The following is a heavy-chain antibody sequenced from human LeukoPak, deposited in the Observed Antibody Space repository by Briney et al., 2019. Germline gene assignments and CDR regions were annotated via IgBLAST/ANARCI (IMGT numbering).Heavy chain of an antibody. CDR1: GFTFSSYA. D-gene: IGHD1-26*01. CDR2: ISYDGSNK. J-gene: IGHJ4*02. Sequence: GRSLRLSCAASGFTFSSYALHWVRQAPGKGLEWVAVISYDGSNKYYADSVKGRFTISRDNSKNTLYLQMNSLRAEDTAVYCCARGVSGSYMFVYWGQGTLVTVSS. CDR3: ARGVSGSYMFVY. V-gene: IGHV3-30-3*01.